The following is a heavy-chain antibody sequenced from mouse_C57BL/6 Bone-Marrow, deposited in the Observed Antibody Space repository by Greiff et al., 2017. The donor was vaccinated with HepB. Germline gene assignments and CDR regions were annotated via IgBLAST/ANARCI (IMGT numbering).Heavy chain of an antibody. V-gene: IGHV5-17*01. J-gene: IGHJ3*01. CDR1: GFTFSDYG. D-gene: IGHD1-1*01. CDR3: AREATTVPFAY. CDR2: ISSGSSTI. Sequence: EVKLVESGGGLVKPGGSLKLSCAASGFTFSDYGMHWVRQAPEKGLEWVAYISSGSSTIYYADTVKGRFTISRDNAKNTLFLQMTSLRSEDTAMYYCAREATTVPFAYWGQGTLVTVSA.